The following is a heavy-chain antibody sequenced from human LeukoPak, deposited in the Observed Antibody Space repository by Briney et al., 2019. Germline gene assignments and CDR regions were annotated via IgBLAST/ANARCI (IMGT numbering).Heavy chain of an antibody. Sequence: SETLPLTCAVYGGSFSDYYWSWIRQPPGKGLEWIGEINHSGSTNYNPSLKSRVTISVDTSKNQFSLKLSSVTAADTAVYYCARSQARLGWFDPWGQGALVTVSS. J-gene: IGHJ5*02. CDR1: GGSFSDYY. CDR3: ARSQARLGWFDP. CDR2: INHSGST. V-gene: IGHV4-34*01. D-gene: IGHD6-19*01.